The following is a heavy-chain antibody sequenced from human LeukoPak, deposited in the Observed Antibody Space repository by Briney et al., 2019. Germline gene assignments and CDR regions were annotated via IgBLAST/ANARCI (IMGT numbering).Heavy chain of an antibody. J-gene: IGHJ4*02. CDR1: GGSISSGDYY. V-gene: IGHV4-30-4*08. CDR3: ARTSTYYDFWSGYRDFDY. D-gene: IGHD3-3*01. Sequence: SEILSLTRTVSGGSISSGDYYWSWIRQPPGKGLEWIGYIYYSGSAYHNPSLKSRVTISVDTSKNQFSLKLSSVTAADTAVYYCARTSTYYDFWSGYRDFDYWGQGTLVTVSS. CDR2: IYYSGSA.